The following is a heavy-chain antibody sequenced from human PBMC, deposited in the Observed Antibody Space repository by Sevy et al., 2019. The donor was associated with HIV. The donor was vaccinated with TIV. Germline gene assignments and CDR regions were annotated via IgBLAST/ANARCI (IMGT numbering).Heavy chain of an antibody. J-gene: IGHJ4*02. CDR1: GGTFSSYA. Sequence: ASVKVSCKASGGTFSSYAISWVRQAPGQGLEWMGGIIPIFGTANYAQKFQGRVTITADESMSTAYMELSSLRSEDTAVYYCARTYYGSGSYYNGGFDYWGQGTLVTVSS. D-gene: IGHD3-10*01. CDR2: IIPIFGTA. CDR3: ARTYYGSGSYYNGGFDY. V-gene: IGHV1-69*13.